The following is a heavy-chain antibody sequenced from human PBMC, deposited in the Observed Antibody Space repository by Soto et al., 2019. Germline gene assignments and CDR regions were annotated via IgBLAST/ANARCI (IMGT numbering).Heavy chain of an antibody. CDR1: GGSISSGGYY. J-gene: IGHJ5*02. Sequence: PSETLSLTCTVSGGSISSGGYYWSWIRQHPGKGLEWIGYIYYSGSTYYNPSLKSRVTISVDTSKNQFSLKLSSVTAADTAVYYCARQLGYCSGGSCQARADTWFDPWGQGTLVTVSS. D-gene: IGHD2-15*01. V-gene: IGHV4-31*03. CDR3: ARQLGYCSGGSCQARADTWFDP. CDR2: IYYSGST.